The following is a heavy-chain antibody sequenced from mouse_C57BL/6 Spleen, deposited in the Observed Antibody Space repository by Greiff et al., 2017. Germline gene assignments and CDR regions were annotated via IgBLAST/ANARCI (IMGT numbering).Heavy chain of an antibody. J-gene: IGHJ4*01. CDR3: ARVANYYGSSLYAMDY. Sequence: VQLQQPGAELVRPGASVKLSCKASGYTFTSYWMQWVKQRPGQGLEWIGEIDPSDSYTNYNQKFKGKATLTVDTSSSTAYMQLSSLTSEDSAVYYCARVANYYGSSLYAMDYWGQGTSVTVSS. V-gene: IGHV1-50*01. D-gene: IGHD1-1*01. CDR2: IDPSDSYT. CDR1: GYTFTSYW.